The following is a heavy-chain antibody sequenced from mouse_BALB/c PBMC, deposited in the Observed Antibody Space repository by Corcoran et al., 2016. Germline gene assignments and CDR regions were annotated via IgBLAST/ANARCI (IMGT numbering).Heavy chain of an antibody. J-gene: IGHJ2*01. CDR1: GYTFTTAG. CDR2: INTHSGVP. V-gene: IGHV9-4*02. Sequence: QIQLVQSGPELKKPGETVRISCKASGYTFTTAGMQWVQKMPGKGLKWIGWINTHSGVPKYAEDFKGRFAFSLETSARTAYVQISNLKNEDTATYFCASRGDRSFDYWCQGTTLTVSS. D-gene: IGHD2-13*01. CDR3: ASRGDRSFDY.